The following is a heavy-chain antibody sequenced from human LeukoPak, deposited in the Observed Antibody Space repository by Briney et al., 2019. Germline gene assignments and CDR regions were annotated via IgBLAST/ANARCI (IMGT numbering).Heavy chain of an antibody. D-gene: IGHD2-15*01. Sequence: SQTLSLTCAVSGGSISSGGYSWSWIRQPPGKGLEWIGYIYHSGSTYYNPSLKSRVTISVDRSKNQFSLKLSSVTAADTAVYYCARARSSDISEWDYWGQGTLVTVSS. J-gene: IGHJ4*02. V-gene: IGHV4-30-2*01. CDR2: IYHSGST. CDR1: GGSISSGGYS. CDR3: ARARSSDISEWDY.